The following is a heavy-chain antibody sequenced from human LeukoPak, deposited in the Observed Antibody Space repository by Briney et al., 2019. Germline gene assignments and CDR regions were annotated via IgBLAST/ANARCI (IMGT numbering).Heavy chain of an antibody. V-gene: IGHV1-2*02. D-gene: IGHD3-10*01. CDR2: INTDIGGT. CDR1: GDIFSTYY. CDR3: ARNWEL. J-gene: IGHJ4*02. Sequence: ASVKVSCKVSGDIFSTYYIQWVRQAPGAGLEWVGWINTDIGGTHSAPKFQGRVSMTTDKSISTACLELTRLTSDDTAMYYCARNWELWGQGNLVTVSS.